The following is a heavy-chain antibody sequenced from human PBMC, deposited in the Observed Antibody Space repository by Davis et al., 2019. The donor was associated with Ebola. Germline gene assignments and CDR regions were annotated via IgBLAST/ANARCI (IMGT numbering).Heavy chain of an antibody. CDR1: GYIFTSYA. CDR2: INAGNGDT. CDR3: ARGFITMVRGDLYYFDY. J-gene: IGHJ4*02. D-gene: IGHD3-10*01. Sequence: AASVKVSCKASGYIFTSYAIHWVRQAPGQRLEWMGWINAGNGDTKYSQKFRGRVTMTRDTSTSTVYMELSSLRSEDTAVYYCARGFITMVRGDLYYFDYWGQGTLVTVSS. V-gene: IGHV1-3*01.